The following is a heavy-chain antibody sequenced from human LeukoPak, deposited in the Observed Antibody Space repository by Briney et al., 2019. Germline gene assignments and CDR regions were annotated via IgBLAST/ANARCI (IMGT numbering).Heavy chain of an antibody. D-gene: IGHD4-17*01. V-gene: IGHV3-23*01. Sequence: GGSLRLSCAASGFTFSSYAMSWVRQAPGKGLEWVSVISGSDGSIYYADSVKGRFTISRDNSKNTLYLQMNSLRAEDTAVYYCAKDLYGDYMIDYWGQGTLVTVPS. CDR3: AKDLYGDYMIDY. CDR1: GFTFSSYA. J-gene: IGHJ4*02. CDR2: ISGSDGSI.